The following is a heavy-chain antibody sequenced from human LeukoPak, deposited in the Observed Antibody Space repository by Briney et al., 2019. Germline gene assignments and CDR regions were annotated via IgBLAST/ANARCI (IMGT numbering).Heavy chain of an antibody. Sequence: SETLSLTCAVSGGSFSSGGYSWSWIRQPPGKGLEWVGYIYHSGSTYYNPSLKSRVTISVDRSKNQFSLKLSSVTAADTAVYYCARVRGYANFDYWGQGTLVTVSS. CDR3: ARVRGYANFDY. CDR2: IYHSGST. J-gene: IGHJ4*02. V-gene: IGHV4-30-2*01. D-gene: IGHD2-15*01. CDR1: GGSFSSGGYS.